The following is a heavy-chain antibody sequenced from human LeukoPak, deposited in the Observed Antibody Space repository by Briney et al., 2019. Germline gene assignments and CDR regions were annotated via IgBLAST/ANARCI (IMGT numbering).Heavy chain of an antibody. CDR1: GGSFSGYY. Sequence: SETLSLTCAVYGGSFSGYYWSWIRQPPGKGLEWIGEINHSGSTNYNPSLKSRVTISVDTSKNQFSLKLSSVTAADTAVYYCARGGAVAGMLVGYFDYWGQGTLVTVSS. CDR3: ARGGAVAGMLVGYFDY. CDR2: INHSGST. V-gene: IGHV4-34*01. J-gene: IGHJ4*02. D-gene: IGHD6-19*01.